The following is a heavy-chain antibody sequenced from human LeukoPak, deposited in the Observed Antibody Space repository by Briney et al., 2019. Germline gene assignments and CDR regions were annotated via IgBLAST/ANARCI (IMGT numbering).Heavy chain of an antibody. D-gene: IGHD2-2*01. CDR3: ARGAGYCSSTTCSDYYYMDV. CDR2: IKQDGSEK. J-gene: IGHJ6*03. CDR1: GLTFSSYW. Sequence: GGSLRLSCAASGLTFSSYWMSWVRQAPGKGLEWVANIKQDGSEKYYVESVKSRFTISRDNAKNSMYLQMNSLRAEDPAVYYCARGAGYCSSTTCSDYYYMDVWGKGTTVTVSS. V-gene: IGHV3-7*01.